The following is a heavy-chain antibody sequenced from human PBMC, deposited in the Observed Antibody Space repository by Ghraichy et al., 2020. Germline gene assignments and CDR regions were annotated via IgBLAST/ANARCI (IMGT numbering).Heavy chain of an antibody. J-gene: IGHJ4*02. CDR1: GFTFSSYG. Sequence: GESLNISCAASGFTFSSYGMHWVHQAPGKGLEWVAFIRYDGSNKYYGDSVKGRFTISRDNSKNTLYLQMNSLRAEDTAVYYCVKDDYSYGYVWGQGTLVTVSS. CDR3: VKDDYSYGYV. D-gene: IGHD5-18*01. V-gene: IGHV3-30*02. CDR2: IRYDGSNK.